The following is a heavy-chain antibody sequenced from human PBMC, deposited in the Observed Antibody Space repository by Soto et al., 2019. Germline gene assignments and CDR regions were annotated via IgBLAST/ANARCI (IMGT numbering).Heavy chain of an antibody. V-gene: IGHV4-61*01. CDR1: GGSVSSTSYY. J-gene: IGHJ5*02. D-gene: IGHD2-15*01. CDR3: ATNPNGGSWRNWFDP. Sequence: QVQLQESGPGLVKPSETLSLTCTVSGGSVSSTSYYWFWIRQPPGMGLEWIGYIYDSGSTDYNSSHKSRVSISIDTSKNQFSLKLNSVTAADTAEYYCATNPNGGSWRNWFDPWGHGTLVTVSS. CDR2: IYDSGST.